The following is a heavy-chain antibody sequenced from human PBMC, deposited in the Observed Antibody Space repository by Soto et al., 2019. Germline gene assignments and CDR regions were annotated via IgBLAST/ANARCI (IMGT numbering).Heavy chain of an antibody. Sequence: GSLRLSCAAPGFTFSSYWMSWVRQAPGKGLEWVANIKQDGSEKYYVDSVKGRFTISRDNAKNSLYLQMNSLRAEDTAVYYCARVDYGDYSDIWGQGTMVTVSS. J-gene: IGHJ3*02. D-gene: IGHD4-17*01. CDR1: GFTFSSYW. CDR3: ARVDYGDYSDI. V-gene: IGHV3-7*01. CDR2: IKQDGSEK.